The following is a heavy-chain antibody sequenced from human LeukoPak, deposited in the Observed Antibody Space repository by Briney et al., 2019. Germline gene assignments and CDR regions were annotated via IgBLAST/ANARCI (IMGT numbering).Heavy chain of an antibody. CDR3: ARSTYCGGDCYPALGY. V-gene: IGHV3-48*02. J-gene: IGHJ4*02. D-gene: IGHD2-21*02. CDR1: GFTFSSYS. Sequence: GGSLRLSCAASGFTFSSYSMNWVRQAPGKGLEWVSYISSSNNTIYYADSVKGRFTISRDNAKNSLYLQMNSLRDEDTAVYYCARSTYCGGDCYPALGYWGQGTPVTVSS. CDR2: ISSSNNTI.